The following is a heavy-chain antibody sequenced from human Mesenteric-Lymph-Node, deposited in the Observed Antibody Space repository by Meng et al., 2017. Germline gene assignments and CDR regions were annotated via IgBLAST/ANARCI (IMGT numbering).Heavy chain of an antibody. D-gene: IGHD3-10*01. Sequence: GESLKISCAASGFTFSSYAMTWVRQAPGKGLEWVSSIGGSGSSTGYADSVKGRFSISRDNSKNTLYLQMNSLRAEDTAVYYCARDRYYGSGSYSDYWGQGTLVTVSS. J-gene: IGHJ4*02. CDR1: GFTFSSYA. V-gene: IGHV3-23*01. CDR3: ARDRYYGSGSYSDY. CDR2: IGGSGSST.